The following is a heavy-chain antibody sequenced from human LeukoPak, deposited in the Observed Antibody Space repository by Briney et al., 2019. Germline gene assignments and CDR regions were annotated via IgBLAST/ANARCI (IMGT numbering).Heavy chain of an antibody. Sequence: PGGSLRLSCAASGFTFSNHWMSWVRQAPGKGLEWVANIKQDGSEKYYVDSVKGRFTISRDNAKNSLYLQMNSLRAEDTALYYCAKAPGGYDSSGADYWGQGTLVTVSS. CDR1: GFTFSNHW. V-gene: IGHV3-7*03. J-gene: IGHJ4*02. D-gene: IGHD3-22*01. CDR3: AKAPGGYDSSGADY. CDR2: IKQDGSEK.